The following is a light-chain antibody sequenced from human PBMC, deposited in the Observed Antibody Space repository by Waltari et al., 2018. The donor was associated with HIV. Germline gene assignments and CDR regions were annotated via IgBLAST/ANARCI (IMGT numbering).Light chain of an antibody. CDR1: NSNIANTF. Sequence: QSVLTQPPSASRSPGQRVLMSCSGSNSNIANTFVPWFQQVPGGAPNLVIYRNDQRPSGVPDRFSAAKSGSSATLAITGLQSDDEAAYHCASWDDSLSHWVFGGGTKLTV. CDR3: ASWDDSLSHWV. V-gene: IGLV1-47*01. J-gene: IGLJ3*02. CDR2: RND.